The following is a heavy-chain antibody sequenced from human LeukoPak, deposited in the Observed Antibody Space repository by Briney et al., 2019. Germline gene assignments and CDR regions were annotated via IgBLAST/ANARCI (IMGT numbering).Heavy chain of an antibody. Sequence: PSETLSLTCTVSGGSISSYYWSWIRQPPGKGLEWIGYIYYSGSTKYNPSLKSRVTISVDTSKNQFSLKLSSVTAADTAVYYCARDLRYQPSNYYYYYMDVWAKGPRSPSP. J-gene: IGHJ6*03. CDR2: IYYSGST. CDR3: ARDLRYQPSNYYYYYMDV. V-gene: IGHV4-59*12. D-gene: IGHD2-2*01. CDR1: GGSISSYY.